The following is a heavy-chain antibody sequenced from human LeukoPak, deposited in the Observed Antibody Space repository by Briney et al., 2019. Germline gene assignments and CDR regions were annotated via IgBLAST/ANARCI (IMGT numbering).Heavy chain of an antibody. J-gene: IGHJ5*02. Sequence: ASVKVSCKASGYTFTSYGISWVRQAPGQGLEWMGWISAYNGNTNYAQNLQGRVTMTTDTSTSTAYMELRSLGSDDTAVYYCARSIAARRDNWFDPWGQGALVTVSS. CDR2: ISAYNGNT. CDR3: ARSIAARRDNWFDP. D-gene: IGHD6-6*01. CDR1: GYTFTSYG. V-gene: IGHV1-18*01.